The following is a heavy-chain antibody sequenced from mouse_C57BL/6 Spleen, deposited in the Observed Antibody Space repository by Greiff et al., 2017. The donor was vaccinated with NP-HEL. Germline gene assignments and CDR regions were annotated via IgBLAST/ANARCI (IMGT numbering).Heavy chain of an antibody. V-gene: IGHV1-22*01. Sequence: EVQLQQSGPELVKPGASVKMSCKASGYTFTDYNMHWVKQSHGKSLEWIGYINPNNGGTSYNQKFKGKATLTVNKSSSTAYMELRSLTSEDSAVYYCASPPLYYSNYGGFAYWGQGTLVTVSA. D-gene: IGHD2-5*01. CDR1: GYTFTDYN. CDR2: INPNNGGT. CDR3: ASPPLYYSNYGGFAY. J-gene: IGHJ3*01.